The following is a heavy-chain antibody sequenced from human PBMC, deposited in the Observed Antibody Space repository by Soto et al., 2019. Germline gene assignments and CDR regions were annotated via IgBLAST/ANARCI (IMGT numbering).Heavy chain of an antibody. D-gene: IGHD6-13*01. CDR3: ARTYQPLVLFDAFDI. Sequence: QVQLVESGGGVVQPGRSLRLSCAASGFTFSSYAMHWVRQAPGKGLEWVAVISYDGSNKFYADSVKGRFTISRDNSKNTLYLQMNSLRAEDTAVYYCARTYQPLVLFDAFDIWGQGTMVTVS. CDR1: GFTFSSYA. J-gene: IGHJ3*02. CDR2: ISYDGSNK. V-gene: IGHV3-30-3*01.